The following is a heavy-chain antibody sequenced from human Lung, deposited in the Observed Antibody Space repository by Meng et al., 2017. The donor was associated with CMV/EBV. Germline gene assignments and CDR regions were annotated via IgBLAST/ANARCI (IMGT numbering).Heavy chain of an antibody. CDR2: INSDGSIR. D-gene: IGHD2-15*01. CDR1: GFTFSNYW. V-gene: IGHV3-74*01. CDR3: VRGSGREWFDP. Sequence: GGSLRLSCAASGFTFSNYWMHWVRQAPGKGLMWVSRINSDGSIRNYADSVKGRFTISRDNAKNTLYLEMNSLRAEDTALYFCVRGSGREWFDPWGQGTLVTVSS. J-gene: IGHJ5*02.